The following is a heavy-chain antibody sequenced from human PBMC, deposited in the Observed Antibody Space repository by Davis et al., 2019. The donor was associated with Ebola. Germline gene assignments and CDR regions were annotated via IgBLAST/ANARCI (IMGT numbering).Heavy chain of an antibody. D-gene: IGHD3-10*01. CDR2: ISAYNGNT. V-gene: IGHV1-18*01. CDR3: ARDMGMVQEANWFDP. Sequence: ASVKVSCRASGYTFTSYGISWVRQAPGQGLEWMGWISAYNGNTNYAQKLQGRVTMTTDTSTSTAYMELRSLRSDDTAVYYCARDMGMVQEANWFDPWGQGTLVTVSS. CDR1: GYTFTSYG. J-gene: IGHJ5*02.